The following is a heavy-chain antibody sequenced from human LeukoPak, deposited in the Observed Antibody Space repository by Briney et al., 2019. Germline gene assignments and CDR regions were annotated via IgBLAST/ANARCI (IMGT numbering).Heavy chain of an antibody. CDR1: GFTFDDYA. D-gene: IGHD4-23*01. CDR3: ARGTTVVTYYFDY. J-gene: IGHJ4*02. V-gene: IGHV3-66*01. CDR2: IYSGGST. Sequence: GGSLRLSCAASGFTFDDYAMHWVRQAPGKGLEWVSVIYSGGSTHYADSVKGRFTISRDKSKNTLYLQMNSLRAEDTAVYYCARGTTVVTYYFDYWGQGTLVTVSS.